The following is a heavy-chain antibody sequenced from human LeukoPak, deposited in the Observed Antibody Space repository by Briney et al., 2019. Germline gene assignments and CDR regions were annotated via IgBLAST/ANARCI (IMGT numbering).Heavy chain of an antibody. Sequence: PGGSLRLSCAASGFIFTDYGMHWVRQAPGKGLEWLTFIRYDGSDKYYADSVKGRFTISRDNSKNTLYLQMNSLRAEDTAVYYCAKDRYDSSGYLDYWGQGTLVTVSS. J-gene: IGHJ4*02. V-gene: IGHV3-30*02. CDR3: AKDRYDSSGYLDY. CDR1: GFIFTDYG. CDR2: IRYDGSDK. D-gene: IGHD3-22*01.